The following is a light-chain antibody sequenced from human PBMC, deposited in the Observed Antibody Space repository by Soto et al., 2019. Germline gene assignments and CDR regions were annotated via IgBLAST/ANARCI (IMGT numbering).Light chain of an antibody. CDR2: DAS. Sequence: DIQMTQSPSSLSAPIGDIASFTCQASQDISKFLNWYQHKPGQAPSLLIYDASKSHFGVPSRFSGSGSGTEFTLTISSMQPDDFATFYCQQYNGYSRTFGQGTKVDI. J-gene: IGKJ1*01. V-gene: IGKV1-33*01. CDR1: QDISKF. CDR3: QQYNGYSRT.